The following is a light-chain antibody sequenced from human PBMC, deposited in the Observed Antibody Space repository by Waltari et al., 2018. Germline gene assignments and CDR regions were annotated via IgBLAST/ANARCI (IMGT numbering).Light chain of an antibody. V-gene: IGKV1-9*01. J-gene: IGKJ4*01. Sequence: IQLTQSPSSLSASVGDRVTITCRASQGIDNYLGWYQQNPGKAPKLLIYEASTLQSGVPSRFSGSGSGTDFTLTISSLQPADFATYYCQQLNTYPLTFGGGTKVDIK. CDR1: QGIDNY. CDR3: QQLNTYPLT. CDR2: EAS.